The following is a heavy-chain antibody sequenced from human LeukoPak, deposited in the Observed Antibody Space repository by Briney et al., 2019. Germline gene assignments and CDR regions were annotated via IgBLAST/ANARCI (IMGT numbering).Heavy chain of an antibody. CDR1: GFTFSDYY. Sequence: PGGSLRLSCAASGFTFSDYYMSWIRQAPGKGLEWVSYISSSGSTIYYADSVKGRFTISRDNAKNSLYLQMNSLRAEDTAVYYCARVPRVAATAYSDYWGQGTLVTVSS. D-gene: IGHD2-15*01. J-gene: IGHJ4*02. V-gene: IGHV3-11*01. CDR3: ARVPRVAATAYSDY. CDR2: ISSSGSTI.